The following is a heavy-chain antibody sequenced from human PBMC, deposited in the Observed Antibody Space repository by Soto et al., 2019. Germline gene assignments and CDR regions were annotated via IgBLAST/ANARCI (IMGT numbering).Heavy chain of an antibody. CDR3: AREGPAPYYYYGMDV. CDR2: ISAYNGNT. V-gene: IGHV1-18*01. CDR1: GYSFTTYG. J-gene: IGHJ6*02. Sequence: QVQLVQSGGEVKKPGASVKVSCKTSGYSFTTYGISWVRQAPGQGLEWMGWISAYNGNTNYAQKLQDRVTMTTDTSTSTAHMELRGLRSDDTAVYYCAREGPAPYYYYGMDVWGQGSTVTVSS.